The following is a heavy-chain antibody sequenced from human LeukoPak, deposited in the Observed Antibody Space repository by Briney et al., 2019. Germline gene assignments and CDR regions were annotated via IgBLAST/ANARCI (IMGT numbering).Heavy chain of an antibody. D-gene: IGHD6-6*01. CDR3: ARLNSSSSDGDLSPYYFDY. V-gene: IGHV3-30-3*01. CDR1: GFTFSSYA. Sequence: PGRSLRLSCAASGFTFSSYAMHWVRQAPGKGLEWVAVISYDGSNKYYADSVKGRFTISRDNSKNTLYLQMNSLRAEDTAVYYCARLNSSSSDGDLSPYYFDYWGQGTLVTVSS. J-gene: IGHJ4*02. CDR2: ISYDGSNK.